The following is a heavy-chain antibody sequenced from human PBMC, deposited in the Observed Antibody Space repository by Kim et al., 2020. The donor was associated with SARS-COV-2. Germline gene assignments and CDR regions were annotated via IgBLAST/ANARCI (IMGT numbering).Heavy chain of an antibody. CDR1: GYSFTSYW. Sequence: GESLKISCKGSGYSFTSYWIGWVRQMPGKGLEWMGIIYPGDSDTRYSPSFQGQVTISADKSISTAYLQWSSLKASDTAMYYCARGLRGDCSGGSCYSGWLDYWGQGTLVTVSS. D-gene: IGHD2-15*01. V-gene: IGHV5-51*01. J-gene: IGHJ4*02. CDR3: ARGLRGDCSGGSCYSGWLDY. CDR2: IYPGDSDT.